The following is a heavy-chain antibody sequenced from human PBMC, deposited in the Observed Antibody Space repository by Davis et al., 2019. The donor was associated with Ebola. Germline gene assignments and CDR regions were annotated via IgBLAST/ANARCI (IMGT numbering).Heavy chain of an antibody. CDR2: ISYDGSNK. D-gene: IGHD2-8*02. CDR1: GFTFSSYA. J-gene: IGHJ4*02. CDR3: ARGFTDGFDY. Sequence: GESLKISCAASGFTFSSYAMHWVRQAPGKGLEWVAVISYDGSNKYYADSVKGRFTISRDNAKNSLYLQMNSLRDEDTAVYYCARGFTDGFDYWGQGTLVTVSS. V-gene: IGHV3-30*04.